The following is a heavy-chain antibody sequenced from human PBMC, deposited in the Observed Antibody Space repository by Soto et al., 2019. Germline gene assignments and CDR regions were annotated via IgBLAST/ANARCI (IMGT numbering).Heavy chain of an antibody. V-gene: IGHV3-53*01. CDR1: GFTVSSNY. D-gene: IGHD2-21*01. CDR2: IYSGGST. Sequence: GGSLRLSCAASGFTVSSNYMSWVRQAPGRGLVWVSVIYSGGSTYYADSVKGQFTISRDNSKNTLYLQMNSLRAEDTAVYYCASLFTEAMDVWGQGTTVTVSS. J-gene: IGHJ6*02. CDR3: ASLFTEAMDV.